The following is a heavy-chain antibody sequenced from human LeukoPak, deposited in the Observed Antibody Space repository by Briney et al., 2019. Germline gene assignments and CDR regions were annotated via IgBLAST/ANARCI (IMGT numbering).Heavy chain of an antibody. J-gene: IGHJ1*01. CDR3: ARVRLANTPEFFQH. D-gene: IGHD3-9*01. V-gene: IGHV3-7*03. CDR2: IKQDGGEK. CDR1: GFTFNDYW. Sequence: GGSLRLSCAASGFTFNDYWMSWVRQAPGKGLEGVGGIKQDGGEKRYVDSVKGRFTIYRDNTENSMYLQMNSLGAEDTALYYCARVRLANTPEFFQHWGQGTLVTVSS.